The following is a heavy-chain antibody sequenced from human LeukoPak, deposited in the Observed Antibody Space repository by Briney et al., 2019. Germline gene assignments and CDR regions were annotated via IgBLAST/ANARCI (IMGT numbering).Heavy chain of an antibody. V-gene: IGHV4-59*01. Sequence: PSETLSLTCTVSGGSISSYYWSWIRQPPGKGLEWIGYIYYSGSTNYNPSLKSRVTISADTSKNQFSLKLSSVTAADTAVYYCAREPSTPSGSYYFDYWGQGTLVTVSS. CDR3: AREPSTPSGSYYFDY. J-gene: IGHJ4*02. D-gene: IGHD1-26*01. CDR2: IYYSGST. CDR1: GGSISSYY.